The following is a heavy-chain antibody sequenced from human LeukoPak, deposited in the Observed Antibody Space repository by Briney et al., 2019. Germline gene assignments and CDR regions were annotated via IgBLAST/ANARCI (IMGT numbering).Heavy chain of an antibody. V-gene: IGHV3-30*04. CDR3: AGVVSVFDI. J-gene: IGHJ3*02. CDR1: GFTFSSYA. Sequence: GRSLRLSCAAYGFTFSSYAMHWVRQAPGKGLEWVAVISYDGSNKYYADSVKGRFTISRDNSKNTLYPQMNSLRAEDTAVYYCAGVVSVFDIWGQGTMVTVSS. D-gene: IGHD3-22*01. CDR2: ISYDGSNK.